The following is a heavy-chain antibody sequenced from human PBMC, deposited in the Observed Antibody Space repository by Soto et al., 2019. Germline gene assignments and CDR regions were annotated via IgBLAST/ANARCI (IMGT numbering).Heavy chain of an antibody. CDR2: IIPIFGTA. CDR3: ARVFAVGTANYYYGMDV. CDR1: GGTFSSYA. D-gene: IGHD2-21*02. Sequence: SVKVSCKASGGTFSSYAIRWVRQAPVQGLEWMGGIIPIFGTANYAQKFQGRVTITADESTSTGYMELSSLRSEDTAVYYCARVFAVGTANYYYGMDVWGQGTTVIVYS. J-gene: IGHJ6*02. V-gene: IGHV1-69*13.